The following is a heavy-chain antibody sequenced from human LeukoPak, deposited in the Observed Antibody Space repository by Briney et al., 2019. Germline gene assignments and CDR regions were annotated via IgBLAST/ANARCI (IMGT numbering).Heavy chain of an antibody. CDR1: GYTFTGFG. J-gene: IGHJ4*02. V-gene: IGHV1-18*01. Sequence: ASVKVPCKASGYTFTGFGISWVRQAPGQGLEWMGWISAYNGNTNYAQKLQGRVTMTTDTSTNTAYMELRSLRSDDTAVYYCARLLDPGLDYWGQGTLVTVSS. CDR3: ARLLDPGLDY. CDR2: ISAYNGNT. D-gene: IGHD3/OR15-3a*01.